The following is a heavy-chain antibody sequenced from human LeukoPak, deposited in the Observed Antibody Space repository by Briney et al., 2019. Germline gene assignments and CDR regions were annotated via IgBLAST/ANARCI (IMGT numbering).Heavy chain of an antibody. V-gene: IGHV5-51*01. D-gene: IGHD6-6*01. Sequence: GEFLKISCKGSGFTFGSYWIGWVRQMPGKGLEWMRIIYPGDSDTRYSPSFQGQVTISADNSITTAYLQWSSLTASDTAMYYCARSAAARRGMYFDYWGQGTLVTTSS. CDR3: ARSAAARRGMYFDY. CDR2: IYPGDSDT. J-gene: IGHJ4*02. CDR1: GFTFGSYW.